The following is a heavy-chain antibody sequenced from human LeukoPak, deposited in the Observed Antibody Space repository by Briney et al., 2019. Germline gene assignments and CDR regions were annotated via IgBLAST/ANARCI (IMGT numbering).Heavy chain of an antibody. CDR1: GFSVNNNY. CDR2: ISNRGYTI. Sequence: GGSLRLSCAASGFSVNNNYMSWIRQAPGKGLEWVSYISNRGYTIYYADSVKGRFTISRDNAKNSLYLQMNSLRAEDTAVYYCAELGITMIGGVWGKGTTVTISS. CDR3: AELGITMIGGV. D-gene: IGHD3-10*02. J-gene: IGHJ6*04. V-gene: IGHV3-11*04.